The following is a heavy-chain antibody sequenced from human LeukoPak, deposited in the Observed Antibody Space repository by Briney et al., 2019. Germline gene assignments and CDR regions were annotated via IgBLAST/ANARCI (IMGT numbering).Heavy chain of an antibody. V-gene: IGHV3-7*01. CDR2: IKQDGSEK. Sequence: GGSLRLSCAASGFTFSSYWMSWVRQAPGKGLEWVANIKQDGSEKYYVDSVKGRFTISRDNAKNSLYLQMNSLRAEDTAVYYCARGYDFWSGYYGDWGQGTLVTVSS. CDR1: GFTFSSYW. D-gene: IGHD3-3*01. CDR3: ARGYDFWSGYYGD. J-gene: IGHJ4*02.